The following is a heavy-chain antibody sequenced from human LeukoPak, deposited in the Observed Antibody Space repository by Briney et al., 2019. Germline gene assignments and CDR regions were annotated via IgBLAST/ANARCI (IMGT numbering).Heavy chain of an antibody. V-gene: IGHV3-15*01. CDR1: GFTFSNAW. J-gene: IGHJ4*02. CDR2: IKSKTDGGTT. Sequence: GGSLRLSCAASGFTFSNAWMSWVRQAPGKGLEWVGRIKSKTDGGTTDYAAPVKGRFTISRDDSKNTLYLHMNSLKTEDTAVYYCTTDQVGSSWPYYFDYWGQGTLVTVS. D-gene: IGHD6-13*01. CDR3: TTDQVGSSWPYYFDY.